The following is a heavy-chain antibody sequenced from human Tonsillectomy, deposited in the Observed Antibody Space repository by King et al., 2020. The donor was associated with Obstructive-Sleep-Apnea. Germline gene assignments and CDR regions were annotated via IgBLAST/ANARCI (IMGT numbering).Heavy chain of an antibody. D-gene: IGHD2-15*01. CDR1: GGSISSSSYY. CDR3: ASKPDIVVVVAAEYYFDY. Sequence: QLQESGPGLVKPSETLSLTCTVSGGSISSSSYYWGWIRQPPGKGLEWIGSIYYSGTAYYNPSLKSRVTISVDTSKNQFSLKLSSVTAADTAVYYCASKPDIVVVVAAEYYFDYWGQGTLVTVSS. V-gene: IGHV4-39*07. J-gene: IGHJ4*02. CDR2: IYYSGTA.